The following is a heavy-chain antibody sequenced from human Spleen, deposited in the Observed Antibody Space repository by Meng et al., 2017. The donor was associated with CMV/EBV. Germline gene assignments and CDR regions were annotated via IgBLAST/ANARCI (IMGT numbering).Heavy chain of an antibody. CDR2: ISPYSGAT. J-gene: IGHJ4*02. CDR3: ARGRHDSGDYYYLDH. CDR1: GYPFTGYV. Sequence: SGYPFTGYVLHWVRQAPGQGLEWMGWISPYSGATNSAQNLRSRVTMTRDTYISTAHLEMSSLRSDDTDLYYCARGRHDSGDYYYLDHWGPGTLVTVSS. V-gene: IGHV1-2*02. D-gene: IGHD4-17*01.